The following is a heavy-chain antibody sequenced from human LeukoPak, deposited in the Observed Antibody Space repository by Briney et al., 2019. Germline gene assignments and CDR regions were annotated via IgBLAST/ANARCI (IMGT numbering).Heavy chain of an antibody. CDR3: ARRYDSSGYFLGDAFDI. CDR2: ISGSGGST. V-gene: IGHV3-23*01. Sequence: GGSLRLSCAASGFTFSSYAMSWVRQAPGKGLEWVSAISGSGGSTYYADSVKGRFTISRDNSKNTLYLQMNSLRAEDTAVYYCARRYDSSGYFLGDAFDIWGQGTMVTVSS. J-gene: IGHJ3*02. CDR1: GFTFSSYA. D-gene: IGHD3-22*01.